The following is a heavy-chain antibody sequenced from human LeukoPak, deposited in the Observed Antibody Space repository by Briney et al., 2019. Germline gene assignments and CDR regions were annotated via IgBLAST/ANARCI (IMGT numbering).Heavy chain of an antibody. CDR2: IIPIFGTA. CDR3: AREDSSGCFDY. Sequence: ASVKVSCKASGGTFSSYAISWVRQAPGQGLEWMGGIIPIFGTANYAQKFQGRVTITADESTSTAYMELRSLRSDDTAVYYCAREDSSGCFDYWGQGTLVTVSS. J-gene: IGHJ4*02. D-gene: IGHD6-19*01. V-gene: IGHV1-69*13. CDR1: GGTFSSYA.